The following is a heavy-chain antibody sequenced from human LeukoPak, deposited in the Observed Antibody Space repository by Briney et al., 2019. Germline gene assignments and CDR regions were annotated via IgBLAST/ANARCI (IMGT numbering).Heavy chain of an antibody. CDR2: IYYSGST. CDR3: ARDDRAVVVPAALNYYYGMDV. J-gene: IGHJ6*02. Sequence: SETLSLTCTVSGGSISSYYWSWIRQPPGKGLEWIGYIYYSGSTNYNPSLKSRVTISVDTSKNQFSLKLSSVTAADTAVYYCARDDRAVVVPAALNYYYGMDVWGQGTTVTVSS. V-gene: IGHV4-59*01. CDR1: GGSISSYY. D-gene: IGHD2-2*01.